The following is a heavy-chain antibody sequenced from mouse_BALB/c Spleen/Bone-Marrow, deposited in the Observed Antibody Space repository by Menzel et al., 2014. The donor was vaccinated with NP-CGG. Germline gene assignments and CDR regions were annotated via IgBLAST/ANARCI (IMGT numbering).Heavy chain of an antibody. CDR3: AREYYGNYAWYFDV. V-gene: IGHV14-3*02. CDR1: GFNIKDTY. Sequence: EVQGVESGAELVKPGASVKLSCTASGFNIKDTYMNWVKQRPEQGLEWIGRIDPANGNTKYDPKFQGKATITAGTSSNTAYLQLSSLTSEDTAVYYCAREYYGNYAWYFDVWGAGTTVTVSS. D-gene: IGHD2-1*01. CDR2: IDPANGNT. J-gene: IGHJ1*01.